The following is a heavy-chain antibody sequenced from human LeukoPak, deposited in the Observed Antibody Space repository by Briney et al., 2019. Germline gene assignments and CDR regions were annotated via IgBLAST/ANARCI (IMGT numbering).Heavy chain of an antibody. D-gene: IGHD1-1*01. CDR2: INSDGSST. CDR3: ARGTTGTTAEFDY. J-gene: IGHJ4*02. Sequence: GGSLRLSCAASGFTFSSYWMHWVRQAPGKGLVGVSRINSDGSSTSYADSVKGRFTISRDNAKNTLYLQMNSLRAEDTAVYYCARGTTGTTAEFDYWGQGTLVTVSS. CDR1: GFTFSSYW. V-gene: IGHV3-74*01.